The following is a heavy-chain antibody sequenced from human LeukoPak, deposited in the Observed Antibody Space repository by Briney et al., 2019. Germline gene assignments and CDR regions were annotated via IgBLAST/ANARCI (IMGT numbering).Heavy chain of an antibody. D-gene: IGHD6-6*01. J-gene: IGHJ4*02. CDR3: ARDRARPAPTPDFDY. V-gene: IGHV1-18*01. CDR2: ISAYNGNT. CDR1: GYTFTSYG. Sequence: ASVKVSCKASGYTFTSYGISWVRQAPGQGLEWMGWISAYNGNTNYAQKLQGRVTMTTDTSTSTAYMELRSLRSDDTAVYYCARDRARPAPTPDFDYWGQGTLVTVSS.